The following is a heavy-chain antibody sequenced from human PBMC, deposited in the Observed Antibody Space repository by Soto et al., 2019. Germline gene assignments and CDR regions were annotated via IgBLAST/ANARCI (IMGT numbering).Heavy chain of an antibody. CDR2: IYYSGST. V-gene: IGHV4-31*03. Sequence: QVQLQESGPGLVKPSQTLSLTCTVSGGSISSGGYYWSWIRQHPGKGLEWIGYIYYSGSTYYNPSLKSRVTISVDTSKNQFXXXXXXXXXXXXXXXXXXXXXXXSGGSCYTDYWGQGTLVTVSS. CDR3: XXXXXXXSGGSCYTDY. D-gene: IGHD2-15*01. J-gene: IGHJ4*02. CDR1: GGSISSGGYY.